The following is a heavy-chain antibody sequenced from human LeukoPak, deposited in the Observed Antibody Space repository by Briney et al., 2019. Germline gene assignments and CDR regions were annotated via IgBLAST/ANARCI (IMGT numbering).Heavy chain of an antibody. Sequence: PGGSLRLSCAASGFTFSSYNMNWVRQAPGKGLEWVSSITTSSTYTFYADSVKGRFTISRDNAKNSLYLQMNSLRAEDTAIYYCARDRYYGSGSYYGCFDYWGQGTLVTVSS. J-gene: IGHJ4*02. CDR1: GFTFSSYN. CDR2: ITTSSTYT. D-gene: IGHD3-10*01. V-gene: IGHV3-21*01. CDR3: ARDRYYGSGSYYGCFDY.